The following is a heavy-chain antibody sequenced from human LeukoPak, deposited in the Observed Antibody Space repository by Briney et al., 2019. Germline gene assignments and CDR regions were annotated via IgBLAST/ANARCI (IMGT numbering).Heavy chain of an antibody. CDR1: GYTFTGYY. J-gene: IGHJ2*01. Sequence: ASVKVSCKAPGYTFTGYYMHWVRQAPGQGLEWMGWINPNSGGTNYAQKFQGWVTMTRDTSISTAYMELSRPRSDDTAVYYCARDGARGYDILTGYYDWYFDLWGRGTLVTVSS. D-gene: IGHD3-9*01. V-gene: IGHV1-2*04. CDR2: INPNSGGT. CDR3: ARDGARGYDILTGYYDWYFDL.